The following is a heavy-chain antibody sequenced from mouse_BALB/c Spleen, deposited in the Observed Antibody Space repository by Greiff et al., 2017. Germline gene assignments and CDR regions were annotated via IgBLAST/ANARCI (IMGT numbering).Heavy chain of an antibody. J-gene: IGHJ4*01. CDR2: INPDSSTI. Sequence: EVKLLESGGGLVQPGGSLKLSCAASGFDFSRYWMSWVRQAPGKGLEWIGEINPDSSTINYTPSLKDKFIISRDNAKNTLYLQMSKVRSEDTALYYCARHGGYAMDYWGQGTSVTVSS. CDR1: GFDFSRYW. V-gene: IGHV4-1*02. CDR3: ARHGGYAMDY.